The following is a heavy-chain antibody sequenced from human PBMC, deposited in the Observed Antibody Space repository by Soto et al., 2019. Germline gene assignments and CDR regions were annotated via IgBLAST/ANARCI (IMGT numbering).Heavy chain of an antibody. J-gene: IGHJ4*02. CDR2: VYYSGTT. Sequence: QLQLQESGPGLVKPSETLSLTCTVSGGSISSSSYYWAWVRQPPGKGLEWIGSVYYSGTTYYNPSLKSRVTISEDTSKNQFSLTLSSVTAADTAVFYCARLIHCKTTSCYFDYWGQGTLVTVSS. CDR3: ARLIHCKTTSCYFDY. D-gene: IGHD2-2*01. V-gene: IGHV4-39*01. CDR1: GGSISSSSYY.